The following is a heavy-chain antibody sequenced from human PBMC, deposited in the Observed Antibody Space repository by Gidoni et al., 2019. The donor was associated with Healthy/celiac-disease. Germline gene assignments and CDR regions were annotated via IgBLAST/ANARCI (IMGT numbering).Heavy chain of an antibody. J-gene: IGHJ3*02. V-gene: IGHV4-59*01. CDR3: ARAGDDSSGFGPGREAFDI. CDR2: IYYSGST. Sequence: QVHLQESGPGLVKPSETLSLTCTVSGGSISSYYWSWIRQPPGKGLEWIGYIYYSGSTNYNPSLKSRVTISVDTSKNQFSLKLSSVTAADTAVYYCARAGDDSSGFGPGREAFDIWGQGTMVTVSS. D-gene: IGHD3-22*01. CDR1: GGSISSYY.